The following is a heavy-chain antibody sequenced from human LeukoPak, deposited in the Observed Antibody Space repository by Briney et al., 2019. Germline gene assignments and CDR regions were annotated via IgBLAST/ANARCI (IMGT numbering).Heavy chain of an antibody. V-gene: IGHV3-21*01. D-gene: IGHD3-3*01. J-gene: IGHJ6*03. Sequence: GGSLRLSCAASGFTFSSYSMNWVRQAPGKGLEWVSSISSSSSYIYYADSVKGRFTISRDNAKNSLYLQMNRVREEYTAVYYCARGATNPGFLSHYYYDYMAAWAKGPRSPSP. CDR1: GFTFSSYS. CDR3: ARGATNPGFLSHYYYDYMAA. CDR2: ISSSSSYI.